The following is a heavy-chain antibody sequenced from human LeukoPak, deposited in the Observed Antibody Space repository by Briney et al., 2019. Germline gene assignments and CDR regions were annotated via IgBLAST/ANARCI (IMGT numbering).Heavy chain of an antibody. CDR3: ARAMTTVLNFDY. CDR2: ISSSSSYI. CDR1: GFTFSSYS. V-gene: IGHV3-21*01. Sequence: GGSLRLSCAASGFTFSSYSMNWVRQAPRKGLEWVSSISSSSSYIYYADSMKGRFTISRDNAKNSLYLRMNILRAEDTAVYYCARAMTTVLNFDYWGQGTLVTVSS. D-gene: IGHD4-23*01. J-gene: IGHJ4*02.